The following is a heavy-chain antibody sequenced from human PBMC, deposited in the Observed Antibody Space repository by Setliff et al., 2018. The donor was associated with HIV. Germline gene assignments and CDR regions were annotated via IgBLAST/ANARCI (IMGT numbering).Heavy chain of an antibody. Sequence: GGSLRLSCAASGFTFSSYWMHWVRQAPGKGLVWVSRLNTDGSNTRYADSVKGRFTISRDNVKNTLYLQMNSLRGEDTAVYYCARDDSNGNTDAFDIWGQGTTVTVSS. CDR2: LNTDGSNT. CDR1: GFTFSSYW. V-gene: IGHV3-74*01. J-gene: IGHJ3*02. D-gene: IGHD5-18*01. CDR3: ARDDSNGNTDAFDI.